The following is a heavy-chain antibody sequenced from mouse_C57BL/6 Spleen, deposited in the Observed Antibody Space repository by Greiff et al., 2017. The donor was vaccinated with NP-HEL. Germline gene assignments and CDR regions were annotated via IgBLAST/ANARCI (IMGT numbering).Heavy chain of an antibody. CDR2: IRSKSSNYAT. CDR3: VRGAYYDYDEFSWFAY. D-gene: IGHD2-4*01. CDR1: GFTFNTYA. J-gene: IGHJ3*01. Sequence: EVQGVESGGGLVQPKGSLKLSCAASGFTFNTYAMHWVRQAPGKGLEWVARIRSKSSNYATYYADSVKDRFTISRDDSQSMLYLQMNNLKTEDTAMYYCVRGAYYDYDEFSWFAYWGQGTLVTVSA. V-gene: IGHV10-3*01.